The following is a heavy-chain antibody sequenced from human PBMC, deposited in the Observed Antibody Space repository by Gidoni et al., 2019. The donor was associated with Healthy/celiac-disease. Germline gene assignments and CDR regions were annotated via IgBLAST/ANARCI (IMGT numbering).Heavy chain of an antibody. D-gene: IGHD6-19*01. J-gene: IGHJ4*02. Sequence: EVQLVQSGAEVKKPGESLKISCQGSGYSFTSYWIGWVRQMPGKGLEWMGIIYPGDSDTRYSPSFQGQVTISADKSISTAYLQWSSLKASDTAMYYCARCRGSDGSGWLGLRRWGQGTLVTVSS. CDR1: GYSFTSYW. CDR2: IYPGDSDT. CDR3: ARCRGSDGSGWLGLRR. V-gene: IGHV5-51*01.